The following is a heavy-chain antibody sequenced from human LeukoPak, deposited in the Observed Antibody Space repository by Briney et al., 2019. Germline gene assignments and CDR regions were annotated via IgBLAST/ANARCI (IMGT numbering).Heavy chain of an antibody. V-gene: IGHV3-11*05. CDR3: ARAYDSSGWYTYYFDY. CDR1: GFTFSDYY. D-gene: IGHD6-19*01. J-gene: IGHJ4*02. CDR2: ISSSSSYT. Sequence: PGGSLRLSCAASGFTFSDYYMSWIRQAPGKGLEWVSYISSSSSYTNYADSVKGRFTISRDNAKNSLYLQMSSLRAEDTAVYYCARAYDSSGWYTYYFDYWGQGTLVTVSS.